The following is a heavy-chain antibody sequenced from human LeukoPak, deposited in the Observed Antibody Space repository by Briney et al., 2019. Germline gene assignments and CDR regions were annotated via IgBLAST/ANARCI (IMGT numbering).Heavy chain of an antibody. D-gene: IGHD1-26*01. CDR1: GFTVSSNY. J-gene: IGHJ4*02. Sequence: GGSLRLSCAASGFTVSSNYMSWVRQAPGKGLEWVSVIYSGGSTYYADSVKGRLTISRDNSKNTLYLQMNSLRAEDTAVYYCARDSVGATFDYWGQGTLVTVSS. V-gene: IGHV3-66*02. CDR3: ARDSVGATFDY. CDR2: IYSGGST.